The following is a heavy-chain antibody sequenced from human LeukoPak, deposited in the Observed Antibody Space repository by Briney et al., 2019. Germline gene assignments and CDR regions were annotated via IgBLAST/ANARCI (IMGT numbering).Heavy chain of an antibody. D-gene: IGHD2-21*01. Sequence: GASVKVSCKASGYTFTSYGISWVRQAPGQGLEWMGGIIPIFGTANYAQKFQGRVTITADESTSTAYMELSSLRSEDTAVYYCARGVTYCGGDCYGYWGQGTLVTVSS. CDR3: ARGVTYCGGDCYGY. CDR1: GYTFTSYG. J-gene: IGHJ4*02. V-gene: IGHV1-69*13. CDR2: IIPIFGTA.